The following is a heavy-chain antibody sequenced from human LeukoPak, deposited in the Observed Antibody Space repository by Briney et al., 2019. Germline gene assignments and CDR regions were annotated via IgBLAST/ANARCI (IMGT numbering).Heavy chain of an antibody. V-gene: IGHV4-34*01. J-gene: IGHJ5*02. CDR1: GGSFSGYY. Sequence: SETLSLTCAVYGGSFSGYYWSWIRQPPGKGLEWIGEINHSGSTNHNPSLKSRVTISVDASKNQFSLKLSSVTAADTAVYYCARGGIAAAVYNWFDPWGQGTLVTVSS. CDR3: ARGGIAAAVYNWFDP. D-gene: IGHD6-13*01. CDR2: INHSGST.